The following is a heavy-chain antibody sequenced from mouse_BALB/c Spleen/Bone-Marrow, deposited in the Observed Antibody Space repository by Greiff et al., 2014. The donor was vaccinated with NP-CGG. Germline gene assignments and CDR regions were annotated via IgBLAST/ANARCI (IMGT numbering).Heavy chain of an antibody. CDR3: ARLIPAGWYFDV. V-gene: IGHV1-26*01. D-gene: IGHD2-4*01. Sequence: VQLKESGPGLVKPGASVKISCKASGYSFTGYYMHWVKQSHGKSLEWIGRVNPNNGGTSYNQKFKGKAILTVDKSSKTAYMELRSLTSEDSAVYYCARLIPAGWYFDVWGAGTTVTVSS. CDR2: VNPNNGGT. CDR1: GYSFTGYY. J-gene: IGHJ1*01.